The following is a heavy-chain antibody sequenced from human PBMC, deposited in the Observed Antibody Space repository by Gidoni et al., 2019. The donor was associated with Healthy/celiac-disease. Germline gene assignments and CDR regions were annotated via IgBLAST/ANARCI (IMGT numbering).Heavy chain of an antibody. CDR3: ARVVGCSSTSCYLGWFDP. V-gene: IGHV1-18*01. CDR2: FSAYNGNT. Sequence: QVQLVQSGAEVKKPGASVKVSCKASGYTFTSYGISWVRQAPGQGLEWRGWFSAYNGNTNDAQKLQGRVTMTTDTSTSTAYMELRSLRSDDTAVYYCARVVGCSSTSCYLGWFDPWGQGTLVTVSS. CDR1: GYTFTSYG. J-gene: IGHJ5*02. D-gene: IGHD2-2*01.